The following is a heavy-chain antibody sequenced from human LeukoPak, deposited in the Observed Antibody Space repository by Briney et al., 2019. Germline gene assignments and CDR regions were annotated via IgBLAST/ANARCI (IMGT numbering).Heavy chain of an antibody. D-gene: IGHD1-26*01. Sequence: GRSLRLSCAASGFTFSTYAMHWVRQAPGKGLEWVSIIYSGGNTYYADSVKGRFIISRDNSKNTLYLQMNSLRAEDTAVYYCASNRGSYPLVYWGQGTLVTVSS. CDR3: ASNRGSYPLVY. CDR1: GFTFSTYA. CDR2: IYSGGNT. J-gene: IGHJ4*02. V-gene: IGHV3-NL1*01.